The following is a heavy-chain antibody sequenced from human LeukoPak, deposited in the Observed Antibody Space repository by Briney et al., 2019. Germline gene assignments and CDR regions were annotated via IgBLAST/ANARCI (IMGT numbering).Heavy chain of an antibody. CDR3: ARDAYYYDSSGKHDAFDI. Sequence: PSETLSLTCTVSGYSISSGYYWGWIRQPPGKGLEWIGSIYHSGSTYYNPSLKSRVTISVDTSKNQFSLKLSSVTAADTAVYYCARDAYYYDSSGKHDAFDIWGQGTMVTVSS. V-gene: IGHV4-38-2*02. J-gene: IGHJ3*02. D-gene: IGHD3-22*01. CDR2: IYHSGST. CDR1: GYSISSGYY.